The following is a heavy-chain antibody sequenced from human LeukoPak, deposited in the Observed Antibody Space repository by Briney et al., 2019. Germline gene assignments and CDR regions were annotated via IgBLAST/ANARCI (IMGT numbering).Heavy chain of an antibody. D-gene: IGHD6-13*01. CDR3: AKDCIAAAGHYYYYYMDV. J-gene: IGHJ6*03. CDR2: FSGEGGII. CDR1: GFPFDDYA. V-gene: IGHV3-43*02. Sequence: GGSLRLSCAASGFPFDDYAMLWARQAPGKGVEWVSHFSGEGGIIYYADSVKGLFTISRDNSKNSLYLQMNSLRTEDTALYYCAKDCIAAAGHYYYYYMDVWGKGTTVTVSS.